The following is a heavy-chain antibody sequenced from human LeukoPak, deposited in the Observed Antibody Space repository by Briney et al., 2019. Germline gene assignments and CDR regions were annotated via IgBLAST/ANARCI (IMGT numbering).Heavy chain of an antibody. V-gene: IGHV3-21*01. J-gene: IGHJ4*02. Sequence: KAGGSVRLYCAACGFTFCSCGFNWLRQAPGKGLEGVSSIGPTGTDRYYADSVRGRFTISRDNAKNSMYLQMDSLRDEDTAVYYCATETIGRHYDYWGQGTLLTVSS. D-gene: IGHD1-14*01. CDR2: IGPTGTDR. CDR3: ATETIGRHYDY. CDR1: GFTFCSCG.